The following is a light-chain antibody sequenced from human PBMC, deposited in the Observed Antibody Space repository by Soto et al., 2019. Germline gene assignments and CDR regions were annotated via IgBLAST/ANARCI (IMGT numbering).Light chain of an antibody. J-gene: IGKJ1*01. Sequence: DIQMTQSPSSLSASVGDRVTITCRASQDISSHLGWFQQKPGKAPKLLIYAASSLQSGVPSRISGRGSGTVFTLTISSLLPEDCATYYCQQSYNTPWTFGQGTKVDIK. CDR2: AAS. CDR3: QQSYNTPWT. CDR1: QDISSH. V-gene: IGKV1-39*01.